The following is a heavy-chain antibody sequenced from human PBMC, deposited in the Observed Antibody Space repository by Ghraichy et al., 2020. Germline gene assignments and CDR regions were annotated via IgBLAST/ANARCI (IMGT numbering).Heavy chain of an antibody. CDR1: GSTSRHSA. V-gene: IGHV3-73*01. Sequence: GESLNISCAASGSTSRHSAIHWVRQASGQGLEWVGRIRSKINKFATSYGASVRGRFTISRDDSTNTAYLQMNSLKTEDTAVYYCSTSPGYGYSHLNSWGQGTLVTVAS. CDR3: STSPGYGYSHLNS. D-gene: IGHD5-18*01. J-gene: IGHJ4*02. CDR2: IRSKINKFAT.